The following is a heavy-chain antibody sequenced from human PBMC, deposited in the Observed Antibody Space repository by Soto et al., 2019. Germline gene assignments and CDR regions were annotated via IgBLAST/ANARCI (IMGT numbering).Heavy chain of an antibody. CDR3: ARDRRGRGSFDS. CDR2: VSAYNGNT. V-gene: IGHV1-18*01. CDR1: GDTFTSYD. J-gene: IGHJ4*02. D-gene: IGHD1-26*01. Sequence: ASVKVSCKASGDTFTSYDFSWVRQAPGQGLEWMGWVSAYNGNTNYAQKLQDRFTMTTDTSTSTVYMELRSLRSDDTAVYYCARDRRGRGSFDSWGQGTLVTV.